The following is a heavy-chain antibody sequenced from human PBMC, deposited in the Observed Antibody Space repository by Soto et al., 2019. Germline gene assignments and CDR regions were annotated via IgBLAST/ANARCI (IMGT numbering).Heavy chain of an antibody. CDR2: ISSSSSYI. Sequence: EVQLVESGGGLVKPGGSLRLSCAASGFTFSSYSMNWVRQAPGKGLEWVSSISSSSSYIYYADSVKGRFTITRNNAKNSLHLQMNSLRAEDTAVYYCARAVVRGVIPVYFDYWGQGTLVTVSA. CDR1: GFTFSSYS. V-gene: IGHV3-21*01. CDR3: ARAVVRGVIPVYFDY. J-gene: IGHJ4*02. D-gene: IGHD3-10*01.